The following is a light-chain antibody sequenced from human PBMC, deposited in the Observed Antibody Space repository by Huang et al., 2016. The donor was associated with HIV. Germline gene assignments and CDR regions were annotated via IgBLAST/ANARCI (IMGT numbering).Light chain of an antibody. Sequence: ELVMMQSPGTLSVSPGERATLSCRASQSVSSNLAWYQQNPCQVPALHIYDASTDDTGVPARCSGSWAGAECTLSISSLQSEDFAVYYCQQYDNWLAFTFGPGTKVDIK. CDR2: DAS. CDR1: QSVSSN. J-gene: IGKJ3*01. V-gene: IGKV3-15*01. CDR3: QQYDNWLAFT.